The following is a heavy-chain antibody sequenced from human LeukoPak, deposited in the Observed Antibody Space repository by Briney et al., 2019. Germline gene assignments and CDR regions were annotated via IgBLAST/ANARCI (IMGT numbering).Heavy chain of an antibody. CDR3: ARGPDSPLY. CDR1: GYTFTSYD. V-gene: IGHV1-8*01. J-gene: IGHJ4*02. Sequence: GASVKVSCKASGYTFTSYDINWVRQATGQGLEWMGWMNPNSGNTGYAQKLQGRVTMTTDTSTSTAYMELRSLRSDDTAVYYCARGPDSPLYWGQGTLVTVSS. D-gene: IGHD1-14*01. CDR2: MNPNSGNT.